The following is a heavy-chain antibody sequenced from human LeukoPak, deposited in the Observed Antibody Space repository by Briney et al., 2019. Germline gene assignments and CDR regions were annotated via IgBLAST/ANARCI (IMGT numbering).Heavy chain of an antibody. CDR1: GFTFTSSA. D-gene: IGHD2-2*01. J-gene: IGHJ3*02. CDR2: IVVGSGNT. V-gene: IGHV1-58*02. Sequence: SVKVSCKASGFTFTSSAMQWVRQARGQRLEWIGWIVVGSGNTNYAQKFQERVTITRDMSTSTAYMELSSLRSEDTAVYYCAADPYANGPFDIWGQGTMVTVSS. CDR3: AADPYANGPFDI.